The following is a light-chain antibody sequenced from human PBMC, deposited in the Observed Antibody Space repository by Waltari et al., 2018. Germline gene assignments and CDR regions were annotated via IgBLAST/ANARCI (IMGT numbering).Light chain of an antibody. J-gene: IGKJ4*01. CDR1: QSISNY. CDR3: QQRSEWPLT. Sequence: EIVLTQSPATLSLSPGERATLSCSASQSISNYFCWYQQKLGQAPRLLVYDASKRAAGSPARFSGSGFATDFTLTISSLEPEDVAVYYCQQRSEWPLTFGGGTKVEMK. V-gene: IGKV3-11*01. CDR2: DAS.